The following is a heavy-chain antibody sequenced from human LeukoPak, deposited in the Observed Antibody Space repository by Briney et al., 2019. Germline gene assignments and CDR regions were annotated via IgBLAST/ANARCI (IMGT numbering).Heavy chain of an antibody. CDR3: ARDRAEGKTWVEFDP. J-gene: IGHJ5*02. CDR2: IYSDGVT. CDR1: GFIVNSYA. V-gene: IGHV3-66*02. Sequence: GGSLRLSCAASGFIVNSYAMSWVRQAPGKGLAWVSLIYSDGVTQYADSVKGRFTISRDSSKNTLYLQMNSLRDEDTAVYFCARDRAEGKTWVEFDPWGQGTLVTVSS.